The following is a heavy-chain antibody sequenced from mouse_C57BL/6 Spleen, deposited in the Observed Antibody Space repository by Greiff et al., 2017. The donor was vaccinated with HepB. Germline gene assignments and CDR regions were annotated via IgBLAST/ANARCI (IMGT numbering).Heavy chain of an antibody. CDR2: ISSGSSTI. J-gene: IGHJ2*01. Sequence: EVKLQESGGGLVKPGGSLKLSCAASGFTFSDYGMHWVRQAPEKGLEWVAYISSGSSTIYYADTVKGRFTISRDNAKNTLFLQMTSLRSEDTAMYYCAMSGSSYFDYWGQGTTLTVSS. CDR1: GFTFSDYG. CDR3: AMSGSSYFDY. V-gene: IGHV5-17*01. D-gene: IGHD1-1*01.